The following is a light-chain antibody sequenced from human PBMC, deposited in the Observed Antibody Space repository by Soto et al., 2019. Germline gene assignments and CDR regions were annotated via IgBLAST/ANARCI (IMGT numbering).Light chain of an antibody. V-gene: IGLV2-14*01. CDR3: SSYTSSSTLGV. J-gene: IGLJ1*01. Sequence: QSALTQPASVSGSPGQSITMSCTGTTSDVGAYNYVSWYQQHPGKAPKLLIYEVSDRPSGVSNRFSGSKSGNTASLTISGLQAEDEADYYCSSYTSSSTLGVFGTGTKVTVL. CDR1: TSDVGAYNY. CDR2: EVS.